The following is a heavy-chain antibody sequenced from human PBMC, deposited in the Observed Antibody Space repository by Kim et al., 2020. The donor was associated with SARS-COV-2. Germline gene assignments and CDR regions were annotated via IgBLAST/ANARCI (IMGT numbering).Heavy chain of an antibody. CDR1: GGSISSSSYY. D-gene: IGHD2-15*01. Sequence: SETLSLTCTVSGGSISSSSYYWGWIRQPPGKGLEWIGSIYYSGSTYYNPSLKSRVTISVDTSKNQFSLKLSSVTAADTAVYYCAKTDYPYCSGGSCYSNGMDVWGQGTTVTVSS. CDR3: AKTDYPYCSGGSCYSNGMDV. V-gene: IGHV4-39*07. CDR2: IYYSGST. J-gene: IGHJ6*02.